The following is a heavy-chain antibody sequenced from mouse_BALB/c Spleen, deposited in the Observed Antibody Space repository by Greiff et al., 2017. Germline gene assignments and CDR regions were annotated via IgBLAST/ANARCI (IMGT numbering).Heavy chain of an antibody. V-gene: IGHV1-7*01. CDR1: GYTFTSYW. CDR2: INPSTGYT. CDR3: ARDGWLRRRYYAMDY. Sequence: VKLQESGAELAKPGASVKMSCKASGYTFTSYWMHWVKQRPGQGLEWIGYINPSTGYTEYNQKFKDKATLTADKSSSTAYMQLSSLTSEDSAVYYCARDGWLRRRYYAMDYWGQGTSVTVSS. D-gene: IGHD2-2*01. J-gene: IGHJ4*01.